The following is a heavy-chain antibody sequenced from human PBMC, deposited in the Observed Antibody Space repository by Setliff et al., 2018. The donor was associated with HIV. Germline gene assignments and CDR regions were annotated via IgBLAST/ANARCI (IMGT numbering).Heavy chain of an antibody. V-gene: IGHV4-4*07. CDR3: ARSNPGITAGLLAY. CDR1: GVSIPTNY. D-gene: IGHD6-13*01. Sequence: SETLSLTCNISGVSIPTNYWNWIRQPAGKGLEWIGRIYTTGGTNYNPALKSRVTMSIDTSKNQISLKLNSVTAADTATYYCARSNPGITAGLLAYWGPGTVVTAPQ. CDR2: IYTTGGT. J-gene: IGHJ4*02.